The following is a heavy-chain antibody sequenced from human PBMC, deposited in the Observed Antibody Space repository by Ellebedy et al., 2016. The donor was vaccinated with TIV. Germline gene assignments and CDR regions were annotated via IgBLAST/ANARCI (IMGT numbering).Heavy chain of an antibody. V-gene: IGHV4-59*01. CDR3: ARTKAFDI. CDR1: GDSISGSY. J-gene: IGHJ3*02. Sequence: SETLSLTCTVSGDSISGSYWNWIRQPPGRGLEWIGCIYYTGTTYYNPSLKSRVTISLDTSKNQFSLKVNSVTAADTAVYYCARTKAFDIWGRGTMVTVSS. CDR2: IYYTGTT.